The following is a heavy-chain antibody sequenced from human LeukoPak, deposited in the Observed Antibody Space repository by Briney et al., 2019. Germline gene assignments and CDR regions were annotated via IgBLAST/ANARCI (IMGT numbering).Heavy chain of an antibody. CDR1: GFTFSSYA. J-gene: IGHJ4*02. Sequence: GGSLRLSCAASGFTFSSYAMHWVRQAPGKGLEWVAVISYDGSNKYYADSVKGRFTISRDNSKNTLYLQMNSLRAEDTAVYYCARDLSGGDYYFDYWGQGTLVTVSS. CDR3: ARDLSGGDYYFDY. D-gene: IGHD2-21*02. V-gene: IGHV3-30-3*01. CDR2: ISYDGSNK.